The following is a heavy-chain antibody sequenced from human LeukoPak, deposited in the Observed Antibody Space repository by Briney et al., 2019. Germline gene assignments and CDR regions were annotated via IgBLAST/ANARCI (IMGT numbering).Heavy chain of an antibody. J-gene: IGHJ4*02. CDR2: IYTSGST. CDR3: ARLSDSYGYGGFDY. D-gene: IGHD5-18*01. V-gene: IGHV4-38-2*02. Sequence: SETLSLTCTVSGYSISSGYYWGWIRQPPGKGLEWIGRIYTSGSTYYNPSLKSRVTISVDTSKNQFSLKLSSVTAADTAVYYCARLSDSYGYGGFDYWGQGTLVTVSS. CDR1: GYSISSGYY.